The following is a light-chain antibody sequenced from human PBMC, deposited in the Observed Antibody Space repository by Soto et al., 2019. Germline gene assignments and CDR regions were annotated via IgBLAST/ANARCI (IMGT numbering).Light chain of an antibody. CDR2: KNN. Sequence: QSVLTQPPSASGTPGQRVTISCSGSSSNIGNFYVYWYQQLPGTAPTLLIYKNNQRPLGVPDRFSGSKSGTSASLAISGLRSEAEADYYCAAWDDSLSGPGVFGGGTQLTVL. CDR3: AAWDDSLSGPGV. V-gene: IGLV1-47*01. J-gene: IGLJ7*01. CDR1: SSNIGNFY.